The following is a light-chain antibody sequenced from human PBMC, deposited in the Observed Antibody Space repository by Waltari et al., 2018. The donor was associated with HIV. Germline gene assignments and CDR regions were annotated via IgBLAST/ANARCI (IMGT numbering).Light chain of an antibody. CDR1: NSNLATNT. CDR2: SNS. CDR3: AAWDDSLNAV. V-gene: IGLV1-44*01. Sequence: QSVLTQPPSASGTPGQRVTISCSGSNSNLATNTVNWYPQLPWTAPKLLIYSNSRRPSGVPDRFSGSKSGTSASLAISGLQSEDEADYYCAAWDDSLNAVFGGGTKLTVL. J-gene: IGLJ2*01.